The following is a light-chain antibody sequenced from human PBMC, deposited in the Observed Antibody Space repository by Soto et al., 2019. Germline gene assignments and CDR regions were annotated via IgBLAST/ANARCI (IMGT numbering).Light chain of an antibody. CDR2: LGS. J-gene: IGKJ2*01. CDR3: MQALQTPPYT. V-gene: IGKV2-28*01. Sequence: DIVMTQSPLSLPVTPGEPASISCRSSQSLLHSNGYNYLDWYLQKPGQSPQLLIYLGSNRASGVTDRISGSGSRTDFTLKISRVEAEDVGVYYCMQALQTPPYTFGQGTKLEIK. CDR1: QSLLHSNGYNY.